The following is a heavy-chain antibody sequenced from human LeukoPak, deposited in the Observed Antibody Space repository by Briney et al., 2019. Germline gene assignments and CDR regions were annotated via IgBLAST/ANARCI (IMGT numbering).Heavy chain of an antibody. CDR1: GYNFSVYY. V-gene: IGHV1-2*02. D-gene: IGHD2-15*01. CDR3: ATRGGLTPNTLAM. Sequence: ASVKVSCKGSGYNFSVYYMNWVRQAPEQGLEWMGWMDPNSGDTIYAPKFQGRVSMTRDTSITTAYMELSSLTFDDSAMYYCATRGGLTPNTLAMWGHGTMVTVSS. CDR2: MDPNSGDT. J-gene: IGHJ3*01.